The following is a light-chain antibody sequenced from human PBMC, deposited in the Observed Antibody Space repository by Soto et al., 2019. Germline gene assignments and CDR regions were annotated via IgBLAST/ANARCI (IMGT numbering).Light chain of an antibody. V-gene: IGKV1-33*01. CDR1: QDISYY. CDR3: QQYVYPST. J-gene: IGKJ2*01. Sequence: DIQMTQSPSSLSASVGDRVTITCQASQDISYYLNWYQQKPGKAPKLLIYDASHLQTGVPSRFSGSGSGTDFSFTISSVQPEDIATYYCQQYVYPSTFGQGTKVDIK. CDR2: DAS.